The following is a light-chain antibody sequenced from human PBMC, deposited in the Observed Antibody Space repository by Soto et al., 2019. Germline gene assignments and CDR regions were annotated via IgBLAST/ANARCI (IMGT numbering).Light chain of an antibody. CDR2: GAS. J-gene: IGKJ5*01. CDR1: QSVSSN. CDR3: QQYNNWPPIT. V-gene: IGKV3-15*01. Sequence: EIVMTQSPATLSVSPGERATLSCRASQSVSSNLAWYQQKPGQAPRLLIYGASTRATGIPARFSGSGSGTEFTLTISSLQSEDCAVYCCQQYNNWPPITFGQGKRLEIK.